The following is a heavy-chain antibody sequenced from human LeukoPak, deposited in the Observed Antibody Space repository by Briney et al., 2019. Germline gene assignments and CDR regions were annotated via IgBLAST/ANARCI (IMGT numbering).Heavy chain of an antibody. CDR3: VRGPYGASISKWFDP. CDR2: IYYSGDT. J-gene: IGHJ5*02. Sequence: KPSETLSLTCTVSGGSISGYSWSWIRQSPGGVLEWIGYIYYSGDTAYNPSLRSRVTFSVDTSKNQFSLQLRSVTTADTAVYYCVRGPYGASISKWFDPWGQGTQVIVSP. V-gene: IGHV4-59*01. D-gene: IGHD4/OR15-4a*01. CDR1: GGSISGYS.